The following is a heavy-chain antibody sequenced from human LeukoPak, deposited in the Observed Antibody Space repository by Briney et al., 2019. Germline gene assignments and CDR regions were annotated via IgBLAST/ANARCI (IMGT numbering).Heavy chain of an antibody. Sequence: SETPSLTCAVYGGSFSGYYWSWIRQPPGKGLEWIGEINHSGSTNYNPSLKSRVTISVDTSKNQFSLKLSAVTAAGTAVYYCARTYYYYYYMDVWGKGTTVTVSS. CDR3: ARTYYYYYYMDV. J-gene: IGHJ6*03. V-gene: IGHV4-34*01. CDR1: GGSFSGYY. CDR2: INHSGST.